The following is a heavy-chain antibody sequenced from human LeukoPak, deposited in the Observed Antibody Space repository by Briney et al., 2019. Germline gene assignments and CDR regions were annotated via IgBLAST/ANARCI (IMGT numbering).Heavy chain of an antibody. CDR2: ISYDGSNK. D-gene: IGHD3-10*01. Sequence: PGRSLRLSCAASGFTFSSYGMHWVRQAPGKGLEWVAVISYDGSNKYYADSVKGRFTISRDNSKNTLYLQMNSLRAEDTAVYYCAKDTLLWFGEAEYFQHWGQGTLVTVSS. V-gene: IGHV3-30*18. CDR3: AKDTLLWFGEAEYFQH. J-gene: IGHJ1*01. CDR1: GFTFSSYG.